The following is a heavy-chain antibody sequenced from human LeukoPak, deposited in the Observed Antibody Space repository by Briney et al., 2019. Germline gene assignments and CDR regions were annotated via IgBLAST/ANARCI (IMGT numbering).Heavy chain of an antibody. CDR3: ASYGSGSYALEDYYYYYGMDV. J-gene: IGHJ6*02. Sequence: ETLSLTCGVSGGSFRGYYWSWIRQSPGKGLEWVSAISGSGGSTYYADSVKGRFTISRDNSKNTLYLQMNSLRAEDTAVYYCASYGSGSYALEDYYYYYGMDVWGQGTTVTVSS. CDR2: ISGSGGST. V-gene: IGHV3-23*01. D-gene: IGHD3-10*01. CDR1: GGSFRGYY.